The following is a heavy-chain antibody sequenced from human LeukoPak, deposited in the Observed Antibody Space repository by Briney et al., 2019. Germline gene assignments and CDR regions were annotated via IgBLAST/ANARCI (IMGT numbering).Heavy chain of an antibody. D-gene: IGHD2-2*01. Sequence: PSETLSLTCTVSGGSISSGGYYRSWIRQHPGKGLEWIGYIYYSGSTYYNPSLKSRVTISVDTSKNQFSLKLSSVTAADTAVYYCARDGRYCSIPGGCAFDIWGQGTMVTVSS. CDR3: ARDGRYCSIPGGCAFDI. CDR2: IYYSGST. CDR1: GGSISSGGYY. V-gene: IGHV4-31*03. J-gene: IGHJ3*02.